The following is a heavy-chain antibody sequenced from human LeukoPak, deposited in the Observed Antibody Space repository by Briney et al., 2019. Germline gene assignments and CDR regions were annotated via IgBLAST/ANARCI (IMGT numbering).Heavy chain of an antibody. Sequence: PSETLSLTCTVSGGSISSYYWSWIRQPPGKGLEWIGYIYYSGSTNYKPSLKRRVTISVDKSKNQFTLKLRSVTAADTAVYYCARDFGADSRWHYSGMDVWGQGTTVTVSS. CDR3: ARDFGADSRWHYSGMDV. CDR2: IYYSGST. D-gene: IGHD6-13*01. V-gene: IGHV4-59*01. J-gene: IGHJ6*02. CDR1: GGSISSYY.